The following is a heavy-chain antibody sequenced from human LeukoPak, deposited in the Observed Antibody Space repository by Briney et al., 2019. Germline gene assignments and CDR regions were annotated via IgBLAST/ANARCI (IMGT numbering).Heavy chain of an antibody. J-gene: IGHJ4*02. CDR1: GITLSNYG. Sequence: TGGSLRLSCAVSGITLSNYGMSWVRQAPGKGLEWVAGISDSGGRTNYADSVKGRFTISRDIPKNTLYLQMNSLRAEDTAVYFCAKRGVVIRVILVGFHKEAYYFDSWGQGALVTVSS. CDR3: AKRGVVIRVILVGFHKEAYYFDS. V-gene: IGHV3-23*01. CDR2: ISDSGGRT. D-gene: IGHD3-22*01.